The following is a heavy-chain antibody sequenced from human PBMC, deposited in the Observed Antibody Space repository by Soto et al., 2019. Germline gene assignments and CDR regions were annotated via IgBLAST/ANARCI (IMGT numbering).Heavy chain of an antibody. Sequence: QVQVVQSGAEVKKPGASVKVSCKASGYTFTGYYMHWVRQAPGQGLEWMGWINPTSGGTNYAQKFQGWVTMARDTSISTAYMELSRLRSDDTAVYYCARGVVRDYYYYGMDVWGQGTTVTVSS. V-gene: IGHV1-2*04. CDR3: ARGVVRDYYYYGMDV. CDR1: GYTFTGYY. CDR2: INPTSGGT. J-gene: IGHJ6*02. D-gene: IGHD2-15*01.